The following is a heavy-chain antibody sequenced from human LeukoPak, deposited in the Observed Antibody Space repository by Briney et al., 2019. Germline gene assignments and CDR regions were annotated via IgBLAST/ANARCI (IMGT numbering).Heavy chain of an antibody. J-gene: IGHJ5*02. CDR3: ARDIGWFVFDP. CDR2: IEQNGAVL. D-gene: IGHD6-19*01. CDR1: GFTFSHYW. V-gene: IGHV3-7*04. Sequence: PGGSLRLSCAASGFTFSHYWMTWVRQAPGKGLEWVADIEQNGAVLRYVDSVKGRFTISRDNAKKSLYLQMDSLRAEDTAVYFCARDIGWFVFDPWGQGTLVAVSS.